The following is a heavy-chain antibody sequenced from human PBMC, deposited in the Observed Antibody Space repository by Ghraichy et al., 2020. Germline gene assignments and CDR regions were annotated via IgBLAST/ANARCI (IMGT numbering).Heavy chain of an antibody. CDR1: GFTFSIYS. CDR2: ITSDIRTI. J-gene: IGHJ4*02. CDR3: ARSRQYYLDS. V-gene: IGHV3-48*01. D-gene: IGHD6-6*01. Sequence: GGSLRLSCAASGFTFSIYSMNWVRQAPGKGLEWVSYITSDIRTIYYADSVKGRFTISRDNAKNSLYLQMSSLRAEDTAVYYCARSRQYYLDSWGQGALVTVSS.